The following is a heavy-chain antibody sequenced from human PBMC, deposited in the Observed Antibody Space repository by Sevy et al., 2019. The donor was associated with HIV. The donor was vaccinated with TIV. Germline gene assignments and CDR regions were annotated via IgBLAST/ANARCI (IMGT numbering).Heavy chain of an antibody. CDR1: GFTFSSYA. CDR3: ARDREDTVYYFDY. J-gene: IGHJ4*02. D-gene: IGHD2-15*01. V-gene: IGHV3-30-3*01. CDR2: ISYDGSNK. Sequence: GGSLRLSCAASGFTFSSYAMHWVRQAPGKGLEWVAGISYDGSNKYYADSVKGRFTISRDNSKNTQYLQMNSLRAEDTAVYYGARDREDTVYYFDYWGQGTLVTVSS.